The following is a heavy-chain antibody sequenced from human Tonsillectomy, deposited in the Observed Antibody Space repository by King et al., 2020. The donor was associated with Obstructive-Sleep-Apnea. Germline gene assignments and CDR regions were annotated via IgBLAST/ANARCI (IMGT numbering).Heavy chain of an antibody. Sequence: HVQLVESGGGVVQPGRSLRLSCAASGFTLSNNAMHWVRQAPGKGLEWVAVISYDGSNKCYADSVKGRFTISRDISKNTLNLQMHSLRAEDTAVYYCARESTITDYYYGMDVWGQGTTVTVSS. D-gene: IGHD1-14*01. CDR2: ISYDGSNK. V-gene: IGHV3-30*04. J-gene: IGHJ6*02. CDR1: GFTLSNNA. CDR3: ARESTITDYYYGMDV.